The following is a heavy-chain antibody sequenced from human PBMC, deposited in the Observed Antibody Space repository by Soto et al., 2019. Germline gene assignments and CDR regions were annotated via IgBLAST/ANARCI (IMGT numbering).Heavy chain of an antibody. J-gene: IGHJ4*02. D-gene: IGHD6-19*01. CDR3: ARDPVAGTYFDY. Sequence: GASVKVSCKASGGTFSSYAISWVRQAPGQGLEWMGWINAYNGNTNYAQKFQGRVTMTTHTSTSTAYMELRSLRSDDTAVYYCARDPVAGTYFDYWGQGTLVTVSS. CDR1: GGTFSSYA. V-gene: IGHV1-18*01. CDR2: INAYNGNT.